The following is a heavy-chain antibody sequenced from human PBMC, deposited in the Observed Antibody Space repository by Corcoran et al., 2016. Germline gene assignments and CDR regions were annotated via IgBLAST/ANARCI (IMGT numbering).Heavy chain of an antibody. D-gene: IGHD2-21*02. CDR3: ARDLTYCGGDCYSGAYWYYGMDV. V-gene: IGHV3-21*01. CDR2: ISSSSSYI. CDR1: GFTFSSYS. J-gene: IGHJ6*02. Sequence: EVQLVESGGGLVKPGGSLRLSCAASGFTFSSYSMNWVRQAPGKGLEWVSSISSSSSYIYYADSVKGRFTISRDNAKNSLYLQMNSLRAEDTAVYYCARDLTYCGGDCYSGAYWYYGMDVWGQGTTVTVSS.